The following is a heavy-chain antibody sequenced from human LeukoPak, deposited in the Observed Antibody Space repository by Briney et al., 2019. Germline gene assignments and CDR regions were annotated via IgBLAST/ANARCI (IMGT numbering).Heavy chain of an antibody. D-gene: IGHD3/OR15-3a*01. CDR3: ARVSFGPASVWFDP. CDR1: GFNVRSKY. CDR2: FYSGGTT. V-gene: IGHV3-53*01. J-gene: IGHJ5*02. Sequence: GGSLRLSCAASGFNVRSKYMRWVRQAPGKGLECVSVFYSGGTTAYADSVKGRFTVSIDNSNNTLYLQMNSLRAEDTAVYYCARVSFGPASVWFDPWGQGTLVTVSS.